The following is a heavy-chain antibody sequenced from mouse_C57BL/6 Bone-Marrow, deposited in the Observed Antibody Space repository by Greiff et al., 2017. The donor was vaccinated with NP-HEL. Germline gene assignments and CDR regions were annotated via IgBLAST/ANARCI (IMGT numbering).Heavy chain of an antibody. J-gene: IGHJ4*01. D-gene: IGHD3-2*02. CDR2: INPSSGYT. CDR1: GYTFTSYW. CDR3: ARDSSVLYYAMDY. V-gene: IGHV1-7*01. Sequence: VQLQQSGAELAKPGASVKLSCKASGYTFTSYWMHWVKQRPGQGLEWIGYINPSSGYTKYNQKFKDKATLTADKSSSPAYMQLSSLTYEDSAVYYCARDSSVLYYAMDYWGQGTSVTVSS.